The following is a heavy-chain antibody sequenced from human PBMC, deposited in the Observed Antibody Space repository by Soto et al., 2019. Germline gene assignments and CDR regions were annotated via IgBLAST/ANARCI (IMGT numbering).Heavy chain of an antibody. J-gene: IGHJ6*02. Sequence: SETLSLTCTVSGGSISSSSYYWGWIRQPPGKGLEWIAYIYYSGSTNYNPSLKSRVTISLDTSKNQFSLKLSSVTAADTAVYYCARVLGRGGSGSYYTKGYYYGMDVWGQGTTVTVSS. V-gene: IGHV4-61*05. CDR3: ARVLGRGGSGSYYTKGYYYGMDV. CDR2: IYYSGST. CDR1: GGSISSSSYY. D-gene: IGHD3-10*01.